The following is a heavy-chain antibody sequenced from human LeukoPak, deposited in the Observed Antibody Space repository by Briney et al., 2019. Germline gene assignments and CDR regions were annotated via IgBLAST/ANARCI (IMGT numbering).Heavy chain of an antibody. Sequence: GSLRLSCAASGFTFSSYAMSWVRQAPGKGLEWVSAISGSGGSTYYADSVKGRFTISRDNSKNTLYLQMNSLRAEDTAVYYCAESPLISVATNYWGQGTLVTVSS. CDR2: ISGSGGST. CDR1: GFTFSSYA. CDR3: AESPLISVATNY. V-gene: IGHV3-23*01. D-gene: IGHD5-12*01. J-gene: IGHJ4*02.